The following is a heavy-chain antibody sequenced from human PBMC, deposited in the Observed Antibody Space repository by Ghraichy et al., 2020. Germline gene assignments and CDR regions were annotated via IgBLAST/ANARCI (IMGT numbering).Heavy chain of an antibody. CDR2: MFHTGNT. Sequence: SQTLSLTCSVSGGSISRSTYYWGWIRQSPGKGLEWIGSMFHTGNTYHNPSLKSRVTILVDTSKNQFSLKLTSVTAADTAVYYCTSPNQVRYRSGWEFEYWGQGALVTVSS. CDR1: GGSISRSTYY. V-gene: IGHV4-39*01. D-gene: IGHD6-19*01. J-gene: IGHJ4*02. CDR3: TSPNQVRYRSGWEFEY.